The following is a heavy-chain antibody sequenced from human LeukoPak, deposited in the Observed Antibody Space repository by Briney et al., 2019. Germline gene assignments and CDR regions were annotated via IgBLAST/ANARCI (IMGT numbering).Heavy chain of an antibody. V-gene: IGHV3-64*01. Sequence: GGSLRLSCAASGFTFSSYCMHWVRQAPGKGLEYVSTISSNGGSTYYANSVKGRFTISRANSKNTLYLQMGSLRAEDMAVYYCARASGSYWSGYYMDVWGTGTTVTISS. J-gene: IGHJ6*03. CDR3: ARASGSYWSGYYMDV. D-gene: IGHD1-26*01. CDR2: ISSNGGST. CDR1: GFTFSSYC.